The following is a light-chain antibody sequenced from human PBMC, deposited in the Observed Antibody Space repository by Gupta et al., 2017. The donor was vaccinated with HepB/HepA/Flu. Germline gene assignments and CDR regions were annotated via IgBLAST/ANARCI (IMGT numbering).Light chain of an antibody. CDR3: QQSYSNPVT. J-gene: IGKJ3*01. CDR1: QSIGDY. Sequence: DIQMTQSPSSLSASVGDRVTITCRASQSIGDYLNWYQQKPGKAPNLLIYAASSLQSGVPSRFSCSGSGTDFTLTISSLQPEDFVTYFCQQSYSNPVTFGPGTKVDVK. V-gene: IGKV1-39*01. CDR2: AAS.